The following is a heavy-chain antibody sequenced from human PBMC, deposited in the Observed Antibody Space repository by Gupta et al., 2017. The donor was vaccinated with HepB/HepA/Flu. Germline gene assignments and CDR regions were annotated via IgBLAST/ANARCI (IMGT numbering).Heavy chain of an antibody. J-gene: IGHJ4*02. Sequence: EVRLVESGGGLVQPGGSLRLSCAASGFTCISYRMNWVRQAPGKGLEWVSHITSSTSTIYYEDSVKGRFTISRDNAKNSLYLQMNSLRDEDTAVYYCAPGSSEKQLGYYFDYWGQGTLVTGSS. D-gene: IGHD6-13*01. CDR2: ITSSTSTI. CDR1: GFTCISYR. V-gene: IGHV3-48*02. CDR3: APGSSEKQLGYYFDY.